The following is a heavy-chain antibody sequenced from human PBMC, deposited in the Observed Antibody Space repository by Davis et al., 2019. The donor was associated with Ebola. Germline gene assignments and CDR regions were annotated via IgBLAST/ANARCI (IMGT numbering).Heavy chain of an antibody. Sequence: GGSLRLSCAASGFTFSSYGMHWVRQAPGKGLEWVAVIWYDGSNKYYADSVKGRFTISRDNSKNTLYLQMNSLRAEDTAVYYCTRVGYSSGWDYWGQGTLVTVSS. CDR2: IWYDGSNK. CDR3: TRVGYSSGWDY. CDR1: GFTFSSYG. V-gene: IGHV3-33*01. D-gene: IGHD6-19*01. J-gene: IGHJ4*02.